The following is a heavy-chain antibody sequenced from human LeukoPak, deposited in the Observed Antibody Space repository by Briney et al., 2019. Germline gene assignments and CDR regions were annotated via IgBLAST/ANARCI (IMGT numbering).Heavy chain of an antibody. Sequence: SETLSLTCAVYGGSFRGYYWSWIRQPPGKGPEWIGEINDSGSTHYNTSLNSRVTISVDTSKNQVYLKLSSVTAADTAIYYCARGVSHRNFDWLFYWGQGTLVTVSS. CDR1: GGSFRGYY. D-gene: IGHD3-9*01. J-gene: IGHJ4*02. CDR2: INDSGST. CDR3: ARGVSHRNFDWLFY. V-gene: IGHV4-34*01.